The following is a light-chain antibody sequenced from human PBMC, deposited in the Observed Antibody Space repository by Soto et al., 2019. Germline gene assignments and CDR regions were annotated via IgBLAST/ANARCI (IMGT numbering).Light chain of an antibody. CDR1: SSNIGGNY. J-gene: IGLJ1*01. CDR2: RNN. CDR3: AAWDDSLSGYV. Sequence: QSVLPQPPSASGTPGQRVTIPCSGSSSNIGGNYVYWNQQLPGTAPKLLIYRNNQRPSGVPDRFSGSKSGTSASLAISGLRSEDEADYYCAAWDDSLSGYVFGTGTKLTVL. V-gene: IGLV1-47*01.